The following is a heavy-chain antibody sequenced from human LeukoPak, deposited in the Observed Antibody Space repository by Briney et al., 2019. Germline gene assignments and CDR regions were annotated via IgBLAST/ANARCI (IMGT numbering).Heavy chain of an antibody. D-gene: IGHD3-10*01. V-gene: IGHV3-23*01. CDR1: GFTVSSNS. J-gene: IGHJ4*02. Sequence: GGSLRLSCTVSGFTVSSNSMSWVRQAPGKGLEWVSAISRSGASTYYADSVKGRFTISRDNSKNTLYLQMNSLRAEDTAVYYCAKVIFSGTYRAFDYWGQGTLVTVSS. CDR2: ISRSGAST. CDR3: AKVIFSGTYRAFDY.